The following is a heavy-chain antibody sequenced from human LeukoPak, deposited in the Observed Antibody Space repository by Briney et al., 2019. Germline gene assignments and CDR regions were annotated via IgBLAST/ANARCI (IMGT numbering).Heavy chain of an antibody. CDR2: ISSSSSYI. CDR1: GFTFSSYS. CDR3: ARDEAYDFWSAHSGNWFDP. V-gene: IGHV3-21*01. J-gene: IGHJ5*02. Sequence: GGSLRLSCAASGFTFSSYSMNWVRQAPGKGLEWASSISSSSSYIYYADSVKGRFTISRDNAKNSLYLQMNSLRAEDTAVYYCARDEAYDFWSAHSGNWFDPWGQGTLVTVSS. D-gene: IGHD3-3*01.